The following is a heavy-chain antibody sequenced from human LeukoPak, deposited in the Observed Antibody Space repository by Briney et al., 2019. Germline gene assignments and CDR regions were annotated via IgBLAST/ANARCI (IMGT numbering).Heavy chain of an antibody. J-gene: IGHJ2*01. CDR2: ISAYNGNT. D-gene: IGHD4-17*01. CDR1: GYTFTSYG. CDR3: ASLANYGPYWYFDL. V-gene: IGHV1-18*01. Sequence: GASVKVSCEASGYTFTSYGISWVRQAPGQGLEWMGWISAYNGNTNYAQKLQGRVTMTTDTPTSTAYMELRSLRSDDTAVYYCASLANYGPYWYFDLWGRGTLVTVSS.